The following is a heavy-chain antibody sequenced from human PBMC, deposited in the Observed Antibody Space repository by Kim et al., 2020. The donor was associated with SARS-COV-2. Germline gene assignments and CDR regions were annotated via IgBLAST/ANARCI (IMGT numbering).Heavy chain of an antibody. J-gene: IGHJ4*02. CDR1: GYTFTSYY. D-gene: IGHD3-3*01. CDR2: INPSGGST. V-gene: IGHV1-46*01. Sequence: ASVKVSCKASGYTFTSYYMHWVRQAPGQGLEWMGIINPSGGSTSYAQKFQGRVTMTRDTSTSTVYMELSSLRSEDTAVYYCARGRSPTRLRFLEWHFVFDYWGQGTLVTVSS. CDR3: ARGRSPTRLRFLEWHFVFDY.